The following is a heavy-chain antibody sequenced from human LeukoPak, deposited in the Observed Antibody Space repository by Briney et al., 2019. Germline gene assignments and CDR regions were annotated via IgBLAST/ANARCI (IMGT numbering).Heavy chain of an antibody. D-gene: IGHD1-14*01. CDR2: ISSSSSYI. Sequence: GGSLRLSCAASGFTFSSYSMNWVRQAPGKGLEWVSSISSSSSYIYYADSVKGRFTISRDNAKNSLYLQMNSLRAEDTAVYYCARAGNLPSSPLDYWGQGTLVTVSS. J-gene: IGHJ4*02. CDR1: GFTFSSYS. CDR3: ARAGNLPSSPLDY. V-gene: IGHV3-21*01.